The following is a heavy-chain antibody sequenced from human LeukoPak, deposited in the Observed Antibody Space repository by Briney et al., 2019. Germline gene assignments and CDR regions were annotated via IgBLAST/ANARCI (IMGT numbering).Heavy chain of an antibody. CDR1: GYTFTGDF. J-gene: IGHJ4*02. D-gene: IGHD2-2*01. Sequence: GSLKVSCKASGYTFTGDFLRRVRQAPGQGLEWMGWINPNNGATNTMQKFQGRVTMTRETSISKVDMQMNSLRSDDTGVYFCARDPCSGNSCFDFWGQGTLVTV. CDR2: INPNNGAT. V-gene: IGHV1-2*02. CDR3: ARDPCSGNSCFDF.